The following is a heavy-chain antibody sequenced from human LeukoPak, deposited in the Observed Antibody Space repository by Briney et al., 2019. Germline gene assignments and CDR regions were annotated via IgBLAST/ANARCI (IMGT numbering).Heavy chain of an antibody. CDR1: GLTSSAYA. CDR3: ARSSILESTWAPLDY. CDR2: ISNDGSNK. Sequence: GGSLRLSCAVAGLTSSAYAIYWFRQAPGKGLEWVSVISNDGSNKWYADSVKGRFTISRDNSRNTLFLQMNSLGPDDTAVYYCARSSILESTWAPLDYWGQGTLVTVSS. V-gene: IGHV3-30-3*02. J-gene: IGHJ4*02. D-gene: IGHD2/OR15-2a*01.